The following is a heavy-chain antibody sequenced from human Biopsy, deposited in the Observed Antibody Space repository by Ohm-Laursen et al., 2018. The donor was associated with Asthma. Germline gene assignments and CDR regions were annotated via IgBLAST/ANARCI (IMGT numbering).Heavy chain of an antibody. D-gene: IGHD5-12*01. CDR2: IIPIFGTA. J-gene: IGHJ6*02. CDR1: GGTFSSYS. Sequence: SSVTVSCKASGGTFSSYSVSWVRQAPGQGLEWMGGIIPIFGTANYAQKFQGRVTITADESTSTAYMELSSLRSEDTAVYYCARHPYVDGSDDYYYRGNDYYLGMDVWGQGTTVAVSS. CDR3: ARHPYVDGSDDYYYRGNDYYLGMDV. V-gene: IGHV1-69*01.